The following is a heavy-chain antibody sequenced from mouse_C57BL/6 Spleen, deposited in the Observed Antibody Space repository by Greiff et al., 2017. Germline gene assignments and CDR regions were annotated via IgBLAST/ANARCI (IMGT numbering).Heavy chain of an antibody. V-gene: IGHV3-6*01. J-gene: IGHJ2*01. Sequence: DVQLVESGPGLVKPSQSLSLTCSVTGYSITSGYYWNWIRQFPGNKLEWMGYISYDGSNNYNPSLKNRISITRDTSKNQFCLKLNSVTTEDTATYYCARGSDYGYWGQGTTLTVSS. CDR2: ISYDGSN. CDR1: GYSITSGYY. D-gene: IGHD2-4*01. CDR3: ARGSDYGY.